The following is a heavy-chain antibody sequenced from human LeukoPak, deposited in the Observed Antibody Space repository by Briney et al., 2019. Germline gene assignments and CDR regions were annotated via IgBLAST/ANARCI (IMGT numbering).Heavy chain of an antibody. V-gene: IGHV4-39*01. CDR3: ARLRRIYWYFDL. CDR1: GGSLSSSSTSY. CDR2: MNHGGTS. J-gene: IGHJ2*01. D-gene: IGHD4-17*01. Sequence: SETLSLTCTVSGGSLSSSSTSYWGWIRQPPGKGLEWIGSMNHGGTSHYNPSLKSRVTISVDTSKKHFSLKLSSVTAADTAVYYCARLRRIYWYFDLWGRGTLVTVSS.